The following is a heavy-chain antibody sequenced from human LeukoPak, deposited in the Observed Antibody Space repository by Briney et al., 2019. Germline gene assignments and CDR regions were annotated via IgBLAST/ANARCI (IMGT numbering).Heavy chain of an antibody. D-gene: IGHD5-24*01. Sequence: PGSSVKVSCKASEATFSSYAISCVRRVPGQGLEWMGGIIPIFGTANYAQKLQGRVTITTDESTSTAYMELSSLRSEDTAVYYCARRAQRDGYNPLDYWGQGTLVTVSS. CDR1: EATFSSYA. J-gene: IGHJ4*02. CDR3: ARRAQRDGYNPLDY. CDR2: IIPIFGTA. V-gene: IGHV1-69*05.